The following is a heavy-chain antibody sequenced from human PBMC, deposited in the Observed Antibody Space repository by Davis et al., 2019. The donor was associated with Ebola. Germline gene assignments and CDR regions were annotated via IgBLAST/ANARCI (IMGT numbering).Heavy chain of an antibody. CDR3: ARDVALAGHPDY. D-gene: IGHD6-19*01. CDR2: ISYDGSDK. CDR1: GFTLSSFG. V-gene: IGHV3-30*03. J-gene: IGHJ4*02. Sequence: PGGSLRLSCAASGFTLSSFGMHWVRQAPGKGLEWVAVISYDGSDKYYADSVKGRFTISRDNSKNTLYLQMNSLRAEDTAVYYCARDVALAGHPDYWGQGTLVTVSS.